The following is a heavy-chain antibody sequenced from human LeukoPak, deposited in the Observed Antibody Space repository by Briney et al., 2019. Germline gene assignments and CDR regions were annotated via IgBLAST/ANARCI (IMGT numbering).Heavy chain of an antibody. J-gene: IGHJ4*02. V-gene: IGHV3-30*18. D-gene: IGHD2-2*01. CDR3: AKDLGYCSSSTCLSIDY. Sequence: GRSLRLSCAASGFTFSSYGMHWVRQAPGKGLEWVAVISYDGKNKYYSDSVKGRFTISRDNSENTLSLQMSSLRAEDTAVYYCAKDLGYCSSSTCLSIDYWGQGTLVTVSS. CDR2: ISYDGKNK. CDR1: GFTFSSYG.